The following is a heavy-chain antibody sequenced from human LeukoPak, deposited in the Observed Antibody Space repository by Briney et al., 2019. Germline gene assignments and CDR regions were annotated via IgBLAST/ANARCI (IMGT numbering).Heavy chain of an antibody. V-gene: IGHV3-48*01. CDR3: ARDLWIQRGVSPD. CDR2: ISSSSSTI. D-gene: IGHD5-18*01. Sequence: GGSLRLSCAASGFTSSTDSMNGGRQAPGGGLEWVSYISSSSSTIYYADSVKGRFTVSRDNAKNSLYLQMNSLRAEDTAAYYCARDLWIQRGVSPDWGQGTLVTVSS. CDR1: GFTSSTDS. J-gene: IGHJ4*02.